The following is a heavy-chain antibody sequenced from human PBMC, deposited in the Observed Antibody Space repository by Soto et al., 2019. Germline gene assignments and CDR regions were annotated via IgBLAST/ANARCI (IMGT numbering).Heavy chain of an antibody. V-gene: IGHV3-30*18. CDR2: ISYDGSNK. D-gene: IGHD3-16*01. J-gene: IGHJ4*02. Sequence: QVQLVESGGGVVQPGRSLRLSCAASGFTFSSYGMHWVRQAPGKGLEWVAVISYDGSNKYYADSVKGRFTISRDNSKNTLYLQMNSLRAEDTAVYYCAKDLSRFEYYVDYWGQGTLVTVSS. CDR3: AKDLSRFEYYVDY. CDR1: GFTFSSYG.